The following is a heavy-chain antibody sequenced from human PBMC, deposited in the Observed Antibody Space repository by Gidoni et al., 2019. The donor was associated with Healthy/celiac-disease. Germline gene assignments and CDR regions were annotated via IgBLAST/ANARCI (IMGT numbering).Heavy chain of an antibody. CDR2: INHSGST. D-gene: IGHD6-13*01. J-gene: IGHJ6*02. CDR1: GGSFSGYY. Sequence: QVQLQQWGAGLLKPSETLSLTCAVYGGSFSGYYWSWIRQPPGKGLEWIGEINHSGSTNYNPSLKSRVTISVDTSKNQFSLKLSSVTAADTAVYYWASTSQKPALRVAADGMYYYYYGMDVWGQGTTVTVSS. V-gene: IGHV4-34*01. CDR3: ASTSQKPALRVAADGMYYYYYGMDV.